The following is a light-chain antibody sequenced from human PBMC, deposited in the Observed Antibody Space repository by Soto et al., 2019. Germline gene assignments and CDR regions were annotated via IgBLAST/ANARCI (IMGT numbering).Light chain of an antibody. V-gene: IGKV1-27*01. CDR2: AAS. Sequence: DIQMTQSPSSLSASVGDRATITCRASQGISNYLAWYQQKPGKVPKLLIYAASTLQSGVPSRFSGSGSGTDVTLTISSLQPEDDATYYYQKYNRAPPYTFGQGTKLEIK. CDR1: QGISNY. J-gene: IGKJ2*01. CDR3: QKYNRAPPYT.